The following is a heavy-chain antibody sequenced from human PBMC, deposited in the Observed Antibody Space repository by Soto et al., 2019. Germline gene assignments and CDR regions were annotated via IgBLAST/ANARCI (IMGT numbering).Heavy chain of an antibody. V-gene: IGHV3-21*01. Sequence: EVQLVESGGGLVKPGGSLRLSCAASGFTFSTYSMNWVRQAPGKGPEWVSSNTGSSSYKDYADSVKGRFSISRDNAKNSLDLQMNSLRGEDTAVYYCARSSGSFDIWGQGTLVTVSS. CDR1: GFTFSTYS. CDR2: NTGSSSYK. CDR3: ARSSGSFDI. D-gene: IGHD3-10*01. J-gene: IGHJ4*02.